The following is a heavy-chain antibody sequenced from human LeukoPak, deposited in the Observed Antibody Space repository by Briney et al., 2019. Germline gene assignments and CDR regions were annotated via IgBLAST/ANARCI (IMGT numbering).Heavy chain of an antibody. Sequence: PSETLSLTCTVSGGSISSYYWSWIRQPPGKGLEWIGYIYYSGSTNYNPSLKSRVTIPVDTSKNQFSLKLSSVTAADTAVYYCARASSGYSLDFDYWGQGTLVTVSS. D-gene: IGHD3-22*01. V-gene: IGHV4-59*01. J-gene: IGHJ4*02. CDR1: GGSISSYY. CDR2: IYYSGST. CDR3: ARASSGYSLDFDY.